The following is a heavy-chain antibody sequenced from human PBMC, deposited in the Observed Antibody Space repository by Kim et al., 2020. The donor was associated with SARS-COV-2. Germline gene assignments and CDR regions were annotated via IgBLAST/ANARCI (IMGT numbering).Heavy chain of an antibody. D-gene: IGHD3-22*01. CDR1: GFTFSSYA. CDR3: ERGGTDSSLSPNWFDP. Sequence: GGSLRLSCAASGFTFSSYAMHWVRQAPGKGLEWVAVISYDGSNKYYADSVKGRFTISRDNSKNTLYLQMNSLRAEDTAVYYCERGGTDSSLSPNWFDPWGQGTLVTVSS. V-gene: IGHV3-30*04. CDR2: ISYDGSNK. J-gene: IGHJ5*02.